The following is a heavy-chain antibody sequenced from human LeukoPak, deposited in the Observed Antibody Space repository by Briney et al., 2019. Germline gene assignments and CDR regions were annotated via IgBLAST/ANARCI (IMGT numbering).Heavy chain of an antibody. CDR3: ARLSTVTTSFDY. Sequence: SETLSLTCTVSGGSISSYYWSWIRQPPGKGLEWIGYIYYSGSTHYNPSLKSRVTMSVDTSKNQFPLKLSSVTAADTAVYYCARLSTVTTSFDYWGQGTLVTVSS. V-gene: IGHV4-59*12. CDR2: IYYSGST. D-gene: IGHD4-17*01. CDR1: GGSISSYY. J-gene: IGHJ4*02.